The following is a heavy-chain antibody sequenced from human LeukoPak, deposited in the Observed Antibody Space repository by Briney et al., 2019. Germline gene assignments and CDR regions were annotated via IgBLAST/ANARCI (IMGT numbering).Heavy chain of an antibody. CDR1: GGSISSGDYY. CDR3: ARRKDFWSGRIRSWFDP. J-gene: IGHJ5*02. Sequence: SETLSLTCTVSGGSISSGDYYWSWIRQPPGKGLEWIGYIYYSGSTYYNPSLKSRVTISVDTSKNQFSLKLSSVTAADTAVYYCARRKDFWSGRIRSWFDPWGQGTLVTVSS. CDR2: IYYSGST. V-gene: IGHV4-30-4*01. D-gene: IGHD3-3*01.